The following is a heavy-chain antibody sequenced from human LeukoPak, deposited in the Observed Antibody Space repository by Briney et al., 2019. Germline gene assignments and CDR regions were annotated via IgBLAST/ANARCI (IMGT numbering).Heavy chain of an antibody. J-gene: IGHJ4*02. CDR2: ISSSSSYI. D-gene: IGHD4-17*01. CDR1: GFTLSNYS. CDR3: ARDLAYGDDGL. V-gene: IGHV3-21*01. Sequence: PGGSLRLSCAASGFTLSNYSMSWVRQAPGKGLEWVAFISSSSSYIFYADSLKVRFTISRDNAKNSLYLQMNSLRADDTAVYYCARDLAYGDDGLWGQGTLVTVSS.